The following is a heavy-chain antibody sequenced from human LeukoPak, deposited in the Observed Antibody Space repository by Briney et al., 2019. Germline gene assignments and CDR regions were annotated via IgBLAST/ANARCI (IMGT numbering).Heavy chain of an antibody. D-gene: IGHD6-13*01. Sequence: SETLSLTCTVSGDSISSYYWSWIRQPPGKELEWIGYIFYSGSTNYNPSLKSRATISLDTSENQFSLKLNSVTAADTAVYYCAKRIASTGTVAFDIWGQGTMVTVSS. CDR3: AKRIASTGTVAFDI. CDR1: GDSISSYY. CDR2: IFYSGST. V-gene: IGHV4-59*08. J-gene: IGHJ3*02.